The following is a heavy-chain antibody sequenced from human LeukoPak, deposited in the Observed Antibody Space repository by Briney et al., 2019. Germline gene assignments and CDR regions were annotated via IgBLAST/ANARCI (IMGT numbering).Heavy chain of an antibody. CDR2: ISSSGSTI. D-gene: IGHD2-15*01. CDR3: ARDLFFVGYYDY. V-gene: IGHV3-48*04. Sequence: GGSLRLSCAASGFTFSSYGMYWVRQAPGKGLEWVSYISSSGSTIYYADSVKGRFTISRDNAKNSLYLQMNSLRAEDTAVYYCARDLFFVGYYDYWGQGTLVTVSS. CDR1: GFTFSSYG. J-gene: IGHJ4*02.